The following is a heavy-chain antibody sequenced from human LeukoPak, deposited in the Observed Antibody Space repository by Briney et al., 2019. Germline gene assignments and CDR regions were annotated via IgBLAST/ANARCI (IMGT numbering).Heavy chain of an antibody. V-gene: IGHV3-49*03. CDR1: GFTFGDYN. CDR3: ARDDRRYGXDFDY. CDR2: IRSKADGGTT. Sequence: PGGSLRLSCTASGFTFGDYNINWFRQAPGRGLEWVGFIRSKADGGTTEYAASVKGRFTISRDDSKNVAYLQINNLRAEDTALYYCARDDRRYGXDFDYXGQGTLVTVSS. J-gene: IGHJ4*02. D-gene: IGHD1-1*01.